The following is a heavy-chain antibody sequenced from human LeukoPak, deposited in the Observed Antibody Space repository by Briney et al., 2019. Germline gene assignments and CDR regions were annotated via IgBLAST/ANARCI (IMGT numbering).Heavy chain of an antibody. V-gene: IGHV3-20*04. D-gene: IGHD2-2*01. Sequence: GGSLRLSCTASGFAFDEHGMRWVRQVPGKGLEWVSGINWSGGSTGYADPLRGRFTISRDNAKNSLYLQMDSLRAEDTALYYCARAPITSPFYFGYWGQGTLVTVSS. J-gene: IGHJ4*02. CDR3: ARAPITSPFYFGY. CDR1: GFAFDEHG. CDR2: INWSGGST.